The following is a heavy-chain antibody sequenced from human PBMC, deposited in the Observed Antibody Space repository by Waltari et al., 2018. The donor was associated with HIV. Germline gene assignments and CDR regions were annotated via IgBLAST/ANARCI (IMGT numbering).Heavy chain of an antibody. J-gene: IGHJ5*02. V-gene: IGHV1-69*12. CDR2: IIPMFRTA. D-gene: IGHD7-27*01. Sequence: QVRLVQSGAEVKKPGSSVKVYGQASENIFSYYAIAYLRQAPGQRLEWIGGIIPMFRTASYAQRFQGRVTITADESTDTAYMELTSLTSGDTAMYYCARAVYGDYLFDPWGQGTLVTVSS. CDR1: ENIFSYYA. CDR3: ARAVYGDYLFDP.